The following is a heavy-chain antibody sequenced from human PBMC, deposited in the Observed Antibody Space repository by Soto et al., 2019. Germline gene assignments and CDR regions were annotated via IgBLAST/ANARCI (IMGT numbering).Heavy chain of an antibody. CDR3: AREKVTVTTLGWFDP. V-gene: IGHV4-34*01. Sequence: QVQLQQWGAGLLKPSETLSLTCAVYGGSFSGYYWSWIRQPPGKGLEWIGEINHSGSTNYNPSLKSRVTIXVDXSXIQFSLKLSSVTAADTAVYYCAREKVTVTTLGWFDPWGQGTLVTVSS. J-gene: IGHJ5*02. CDR1: GGSFSGYY. CDR2: INHSGST. D-gene: IGHD4-17*01.